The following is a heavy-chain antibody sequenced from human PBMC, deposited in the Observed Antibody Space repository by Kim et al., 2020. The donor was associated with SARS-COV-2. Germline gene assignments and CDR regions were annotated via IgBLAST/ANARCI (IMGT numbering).Heavy chain of an antibody. J-gene: IGHJ6*02. CDR1: GGSFSGYY. CDR3: ARGYDILTGWSYYYYGMDV. V-gene: IGHV4-34*01. Sequence: SETLSLTCAVYGGSFSGYYWSWIRQPPGKGLEWIGEINHSGSTNYNPSLKSRVTISVDTSKNQFSLKLSSVTAADTAVYYCARGYDILTGWSYYYYGMDVWGQGTTVTVSS. CDR2: INHSGST. D-gene: IGHD3-9*01.